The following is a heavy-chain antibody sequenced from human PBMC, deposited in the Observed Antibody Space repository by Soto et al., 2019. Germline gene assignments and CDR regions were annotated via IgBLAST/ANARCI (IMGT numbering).Heavy chain of an antibody. J-gene: IGHJ4*02. Sequence: GGSLRLSCAASGFTFSSYGMHWVRQAPGKGLEWVAVILYDGSKKYYADSMKGRFTISRDNSKNTLYLQMNSLRDEDTALYYCAKDRGALRWSEEHYYFDYWGQGALVTVS. CDR2: ILYDGSKK. D-gene: IGHD4-17*01. V-gene: IGHV3-30*18. CDR3: AKDRGALRWSEEHYYFDY. CDR1: GFTFSSYG.